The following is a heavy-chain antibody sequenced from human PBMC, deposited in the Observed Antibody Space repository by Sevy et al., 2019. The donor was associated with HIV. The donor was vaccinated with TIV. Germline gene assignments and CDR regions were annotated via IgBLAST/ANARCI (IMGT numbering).Heavy chain of an antibody. CDR1: GFTFSSYW. D-gene: IGHD2-15*01. V-gene: IGHV3-7*01. CDR2: IKEDGSQT. Sequence: GGSLRLSCAASGFTFSSYWMSWVRQAPGRGLQWVATIKEDGSQTYYVDSVKGRFTISRDNAENSMYLQMNSLRAEDAAVYYCWGVAEYTGCCSGGYGAIEYWGQGTLVTVSS. J-gene: IGHJ4*02. CDR3: WGVAEYTGCCSGGYGAIEY.